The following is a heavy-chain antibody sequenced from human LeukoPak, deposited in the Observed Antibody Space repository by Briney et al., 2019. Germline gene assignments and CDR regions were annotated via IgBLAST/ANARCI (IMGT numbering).Heavy chain of an antibody. V-gene: IGHV3-21*01. CDR2: ISSSSSYI. CDR1: ELTFSGYR. J-gene: IGHJ4*02. CDR3: TYFDY. Sequence: GGSLGLSCADPELTFSGYRMNWVRQAPGKGLEWVSSISSSSSYIYYADSVKGRFTISRDNAKNSLYLQMNSLRAEDTAVYYCTYFDYWGQGTLVTVSS.